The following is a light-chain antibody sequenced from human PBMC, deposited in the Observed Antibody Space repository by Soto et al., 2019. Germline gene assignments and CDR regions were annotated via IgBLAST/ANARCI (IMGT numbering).Light chain of an antibody. CDR1: QSVSNY. V-gene: IGKV3-11*01. CDR2: DAS. CDR3: QQRSNWPPT. Sequence: EIGLTQSPATLSLSPGERATLSCRASQSVSNYLTWYQQKPGQAPRHLIYDASYRATGIPARFIGSRSGTDFTLTIISLEPEDFVVYYCQQRSNWPPTFGGGTNVDIK. J-gene: IGKJ4*02.